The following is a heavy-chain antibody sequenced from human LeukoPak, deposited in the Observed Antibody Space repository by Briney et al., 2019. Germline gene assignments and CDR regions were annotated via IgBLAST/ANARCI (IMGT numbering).Heavy chain of an antibody. J-gene: IGHJ6*02. CDR1: GGSFSGYY. CDR2: VRYSGSA. V-gene: IGHV4-59*12. Sequence: SETLSLTCTVSGGSFSGYYWSWIRQPPGKGLDWIGHVRYSGSANYNPSLKSRVTISMDTSKNQFSLRLSSVTAADTAVYYCARGYSYGYGMDVWGQGTTVTVSS. D-gene: IGHD5-18*01. CDR3: ARGYSYGYGMDV.